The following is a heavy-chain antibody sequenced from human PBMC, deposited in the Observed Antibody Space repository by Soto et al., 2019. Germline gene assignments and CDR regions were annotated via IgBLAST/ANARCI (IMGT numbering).Heavy chain of an antibody. CDR2: ISGSGGST. Sequence: PGGSLRLSCAASGFTFSSYAMSWVRQAPGKGLEWVSAISGSGGSTYYADSVKGRFTISRDNSKNTLYLQMNSLRAEDTAVYYCASPPGGIVVVPAAFDYWGQGTLVTVSS. CDR1: GFTFSSYA. V-gene: IGHV3-23*01. D-gene: IGHD2-2*01. J-gene: IGHJ4*02. CDR3: ASPPGGIVVVPAAFDY.